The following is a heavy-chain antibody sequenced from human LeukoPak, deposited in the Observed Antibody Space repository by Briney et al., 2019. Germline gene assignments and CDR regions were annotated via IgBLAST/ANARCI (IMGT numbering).Heavy chain of an antibody. CDR1: GGSLSGYY. J-gene: IGHJ5*02. CDR2: INHSGST. Sequence: SETLSLTCAVYGGSLSGYYWSWIRQPPGRGLEWIGEINHSGSTNYNASLKSRVTISIDTSKKQFSLKLSSVTAADTAVYYCAPRGDIEHSYGFGKWFDPWGQGTLVTVSS. V-gene: IGHV4-34*01. CDR3: APRGDIEHSYGFGKWFDP. D-gene: IGHD5-18*01.